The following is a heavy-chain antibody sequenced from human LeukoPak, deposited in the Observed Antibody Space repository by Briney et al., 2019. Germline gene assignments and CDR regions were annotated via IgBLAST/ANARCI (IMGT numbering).Heavy chain of an antibody. J-gene: IGHJ4*02. CDR2: INHSGST. V-gene: IGHV4-34*01. CDR1: GGSFSGYY. Sequence: PSETLSLTCAVYGGSFSGYYWSWIRQPPGKGLEWIGEINHSGSTYYNPSLKSRVTMSVDTSRNQFSLKLSSVTAADTAVYYCGRIVPAMFIDYWGQGTLVTVSS. CDR3: GRIVPAMFIDY. D-gene: IGHD2-2*01.